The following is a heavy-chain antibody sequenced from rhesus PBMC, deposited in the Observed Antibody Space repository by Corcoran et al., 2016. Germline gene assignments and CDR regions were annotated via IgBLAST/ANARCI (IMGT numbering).Heavy chain of an antibody. Sequence: QVQLQESGPELVKPSETLSLTCVVSGGSINSNFWNWIRQPPGKGLEWLGYIGCSSRSTNYNSSLKSRVTISTDTSKNQFSLKLSSVTAADTAVYYCARMNFRSPSQFGLDFWGQGVVVTVSS. J-gene: IGHJ6*01. CDR3: ARMNFRSPSQFGLDF. V-gene: IGHV4-165*02. CDR1: GGSINSNF. CDR2: IGCSSRST. D-gene: IGHD1-1*01.